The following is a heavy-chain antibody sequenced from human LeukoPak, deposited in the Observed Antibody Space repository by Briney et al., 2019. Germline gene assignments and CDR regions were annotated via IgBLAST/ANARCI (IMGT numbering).Heavy chain of an antibody. CDR1: GFTFSTYA. CDR2: VSTSGGST. J-gene: IGHJ4*02. CDR3: AKDYDYVWGSYRYTYFDY. Sequence: GGSLKLSCTASGFTFSTYAMSWVRQAPGQGLEWVSAVSTSGGSTYYAQSVKGRFTISRDNSKNTLFLQMHSLRAEDTAIYYCAKDYDYVWGSYRYTYFDYWGQGTLVTVSS. D-gene: IGHD3-16*02. V-gene: IGHV3-23*01.